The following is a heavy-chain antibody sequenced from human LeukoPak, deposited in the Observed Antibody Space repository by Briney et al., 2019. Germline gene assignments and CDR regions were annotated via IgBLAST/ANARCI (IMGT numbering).Heavy chain of an antibody. CDR2: IYTSGST. CDR3: ARASYYDPPRAYYYYMDV. J-gene: IGHJ6*03. D-gene: IGHD3-3*01. CDR1: GGSISSYY. Sequence: SETLSLTCTVSGGSISSYYWSWIRQPPGKGLEWIGYIYTSGSTNYDPSLKSRVTISVDTSKNQFSLKLSSVTAADTAVYYCARASYYDPPRAYYYYMDVWGKGTTVTVSS. V-gene: IGHV4-4*09.